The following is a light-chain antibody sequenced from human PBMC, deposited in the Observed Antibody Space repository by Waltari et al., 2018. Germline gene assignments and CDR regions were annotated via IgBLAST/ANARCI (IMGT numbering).Light chain of an antibody. J-gene: IGLJ2*01. Sequence: QSALTQPASVSGSPGQSITISCTGTSSDVGDYNYVSWYQRHPGKAPKLIIFEVSNRPSGVSNRFSGSKSGDTASLTISGLQAEDEADYYCSSYTSSSTYVVFGGGTKLTVL. CDR3: SSYTSSSTYVV. CDR2: EVS. V-gene: IGLV2-14*01. CDR1: SSDVGDYNY.